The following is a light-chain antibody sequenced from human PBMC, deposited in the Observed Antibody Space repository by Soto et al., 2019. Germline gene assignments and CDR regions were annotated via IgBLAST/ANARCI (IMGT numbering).Light chain of an antibody. CDR2: GAS. CDR3: GSDEWT. Sequence: EIVLTQSPATLSLCPGERATLSCRASQSIRSPFLAWYQQKPGQAPRLFIHGASSRATGIPDRFSGSGSGTDFTLTISRLEPEDFAVYYCGSDEWTFGQGTKVE. V-gene: IGKV3-20*01. CDR1: QSIRSPF. J-gene: IGKJ1*01.